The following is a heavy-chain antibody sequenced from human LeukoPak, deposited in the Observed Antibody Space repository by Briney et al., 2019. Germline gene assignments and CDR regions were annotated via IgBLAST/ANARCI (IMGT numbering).Heavy chain of an antibody. CDR2: INPNSGGT. CDR1: GYTFTSYY. D-gene: IGHD4-23*01. V-gene: IGHV1-2*06. Sequence: ASVKVSCKASGYTFTSYYMRWVRQAPGQGLEWMGRINPNSGGTNYAQKFQGRVTMTRDTSISTAYMELSRLRSDDTAVYYCARDPRAVYSGSLDYWGQGTLVTVSS. J-gene: IGHJ4*02. CDR3: ARDPRAVYSGSLDY.